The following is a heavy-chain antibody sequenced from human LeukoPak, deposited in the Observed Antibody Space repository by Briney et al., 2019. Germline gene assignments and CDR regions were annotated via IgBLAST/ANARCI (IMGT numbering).Heavy chain of an antibody. D-gene: IGHD2-15*01. Sequence: GGSLRLSCVASGFTFSPHSMNWVRQAPGKGLEWVSIIYSGGSTYYADSVKGRFIISRDNSRNTLYLQINSLRAEDTAVYYCARVMVVNFENAFDIWGQGTMVTVSS. V-gene: IGHV3-53*01. CDR1: GFTFSPHS. CDR3: ARVMVVNFENAFDI. J-gene: IGHJ3*02. CDR2: IYSGGST.